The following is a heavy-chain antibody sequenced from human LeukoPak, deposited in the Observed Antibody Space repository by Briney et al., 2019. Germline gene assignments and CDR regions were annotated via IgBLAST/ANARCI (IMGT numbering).Heavy chain of an antibody. CDR1: GDSVSSNSAA. CDR3: ARDVVFYYYDSSGYFGAFDI. V-gene: IGHV6-1*01. J-gene: IGHJ3*02. D-gene: IGHD3-22*01. CDR2: TYYRSKWYN. Sequence: SQTLSLTCAISGDSVSSNSAAWNWIRQSPSRGLEWLGRTYYRSKWYNDYAVSVKSRITINPDTSKNQFSLQLNSVTPEDTAVYYCARDVVFYYYDSSGYFGAFDIWGQGTMVTVSS.